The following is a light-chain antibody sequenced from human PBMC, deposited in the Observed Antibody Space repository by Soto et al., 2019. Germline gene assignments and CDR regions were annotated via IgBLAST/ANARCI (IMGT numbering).Light chain of an antibody. CDR3: FQSTRPPPT. V-gene: IGKV2D-29*02. Sequence: DVVLTQSPLSLSVTPGQPASVSCRSSQSLLHIAGQTHLFWYLQKPGQSPRLLIYGVSNRFSGVPDRFSGSGSGTDFTLTISRVEAEDVALYYCFQSTRPPPTFGQGTRLEIK. CDR2: GVS. CDR1: QSLLHIAGQTH. J-gene: IGKJ5*01.